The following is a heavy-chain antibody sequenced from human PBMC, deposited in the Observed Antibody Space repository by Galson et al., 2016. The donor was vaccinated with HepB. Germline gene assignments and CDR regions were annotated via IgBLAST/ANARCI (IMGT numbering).Heavy chain of an antibody. D-gene: IGHD1-1*01. V-gene: IGHV2-5*02. J-gene: IGHJ4*02. Sequence: PALVKPTQTLTLTCTFSGFSLSTTGVGVGWIRKPPGKALEWLALVSWDNVKRYSPSLKSRLAIMMDTSKNQVVLTMANMDPVDTATYYCARTTTGRWAFDYWGQGALVTVSS. CDR1: GFSLSTTGVG. CDR3: ARTTTGRWAFDY. CDR2: VSWDNVK.